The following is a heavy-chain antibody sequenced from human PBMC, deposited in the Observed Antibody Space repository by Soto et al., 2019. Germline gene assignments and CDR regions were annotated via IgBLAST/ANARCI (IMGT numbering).Heavy chain of an antibody. CDR2: IHSHSGST. CDR3: ARTGDAYGLDV. D-gene: IGHD2-21*02. CDR1: GSSITRSSDY. Sequence: PSATLSLTCSFAGSSITRSSDYLAWLRQPPGKGLEWIAGIHSHSGSTYYDPSLKGRVLISVDTSKNHFSLNLSSVTAADTAVYYCARTGDAYGLDVWGQGTTVTVS. V-gene: IGHV4-39*01. J-gene: IGHJ6*02.